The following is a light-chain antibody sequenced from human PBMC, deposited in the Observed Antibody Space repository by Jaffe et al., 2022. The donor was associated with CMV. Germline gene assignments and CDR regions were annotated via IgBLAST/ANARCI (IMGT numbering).Light chain of an antibody. CDR3: SSYTISRTVV. V-gene: IGLV2-14*03. Sequence: QSALTQPASVSGSPGQSITISCTGTNSDIGGHNYVSWYQQHPGKAPKLIIYDVFNRPSGVSHRFSGSKSGNTASLTISGLQAEDEADYYCSSYTISRTVVFGGGTKLTVL. J-gene: IGLJ3*02. CDR1: NSDIGGHNY. CDR2: DVF.